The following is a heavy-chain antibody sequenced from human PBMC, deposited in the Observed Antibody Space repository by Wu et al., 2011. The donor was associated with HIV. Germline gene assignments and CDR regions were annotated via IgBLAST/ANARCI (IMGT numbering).Heavy chain of an antibody. CDR2: INTYNDNT. J-gene: IGHJ3*02. CDR1: GYTFTDHY. D-gene: IGHD1-26*01. Sequence: QVQLVQSGAEMKKAGASVKVSCNASGYTFTDHYIHWVRQAPGQGLEWMGWINTYNDNTNYAQKLQGRVTMTTDTSTSTAYMEMRTLRSDDTAVYYCARGPWIGATQNDAFDIWGQGTMVTVSS. V-gene: IGHV1-18*04. CDR3: ARGPWIGATQNDAFDI.